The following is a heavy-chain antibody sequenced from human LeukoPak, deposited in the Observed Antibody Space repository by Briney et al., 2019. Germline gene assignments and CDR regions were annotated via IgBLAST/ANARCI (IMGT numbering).Heavy chain of an antibody. CDR2: INPNSGGT. V-gene: IGHV1-2*02. D-gene: IGHD2-2*01. CDR1: GYTFTGYY. CDR3: ARDDCSSTSCDQGDAFDI. Sequence: ASVKVSCKASGYTFTGYYMHWVRQAPGQGLEWMGWINPNSGGTNYAQKFQGRVTMTRDTSISTAYMKLSRLRSDDTAVYYCARDDCSSTSCDQGDAFDIWGQGTMVTVSS. J-gene: IGHJ3*02.